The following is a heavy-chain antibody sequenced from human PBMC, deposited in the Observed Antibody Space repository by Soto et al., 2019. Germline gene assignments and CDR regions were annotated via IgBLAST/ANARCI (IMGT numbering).Heavy chain of an antibody. V-gene: IGHV4-61*01. Sequence: SETLSLTCSVSGGSVRSGRYYWSWIRQPPGKGLEWIGYVFYSGSTRYNPSLNSRVTISVDTSKNQFSLKLTSVTAADTAMYYCARVPLPSVAVAEVYYFDYWGQGTLRTISS. D-gene: IGHD6-19*01. J-gene: IGHJ4*02. CDR2: VFYSGST. CDR1: GGSVRSGRYY. CDR3: ARVPLPSVAVAEVYYFDY.